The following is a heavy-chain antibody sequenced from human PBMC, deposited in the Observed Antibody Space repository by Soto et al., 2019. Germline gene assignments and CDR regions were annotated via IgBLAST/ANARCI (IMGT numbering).Heavy chain of an antibody. CDR2: ISYDGSNK. J-gene: IGHJ4*02. CDR1: GFTFSNYA. D-gene: IGHD5-12*01. Sequence: QVQLLESGGGVVQPGRSLRLSCAASGFTFSNYAMHWVRQAPGKGLEWVAVISYDGSNKYYADSVKGRFTISRDNSKNTLYLQMNSLRAEDTAVYYCARAQVEMATIPASDYWGQGTLVTVSS. CDR3: ARAQVEMATIPASDY. V-gene: IGHV3-30-3*01.